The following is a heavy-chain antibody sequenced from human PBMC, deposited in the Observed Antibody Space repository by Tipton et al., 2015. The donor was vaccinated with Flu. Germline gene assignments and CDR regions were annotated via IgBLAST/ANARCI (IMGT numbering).Heavy chain of an antibody. V-gene: IGHV4-59*01. D-gene: IGHD4-17*01. CDR3: ARGFYGDLYFAY. CDR1: GGSISSYY. Sequence: TLSLTCTVSGGSISSYYWSWIRQPPGKGLEWIGYIYYSGSTNYNPSLKSRVTISVDTSKNQFSLKLSSVTAADTAVYYCARGFYGDLYFAYWGQGTLVTVSS. J-gene: IGHJ4*02. CDR2: IYYSGST.